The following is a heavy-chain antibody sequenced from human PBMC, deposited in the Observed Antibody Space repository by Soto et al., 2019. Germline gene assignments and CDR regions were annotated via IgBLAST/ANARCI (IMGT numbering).Heavy chain of an antibody. V-gene: IGHV5-51*01. Sequence: PGESLKISCKGSGYSFTSYWIGWVRQMPGKGLEWMGIIYPGDSDTRYSPSFQGQVTISADKSISTAYLQWSSLKASDTAMYYCARNRRIAAPPGDGWFDPWGQGTLVTVSS. J-gene: IGHJ5*02. CDR3: ARNRRIAAPPGDGWFDP. CDR2: IYPGDSDT. D-gene: IGHD6-6*01. CDR1: GYSFTSYW.